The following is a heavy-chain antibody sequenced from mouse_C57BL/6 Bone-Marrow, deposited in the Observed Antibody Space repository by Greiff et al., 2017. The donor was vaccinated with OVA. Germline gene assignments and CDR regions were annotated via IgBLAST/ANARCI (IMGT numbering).Heavy chain of an antibody. CDR1: GYTFTSYW. Sequence: QVQLQQPGAELVMPGASVKLSCKASGYTFTSYWMHWVKQRPGQGLEWIGEIDPSDSYTNYNQKFKGKSTLTVDKSSSTADMQVSSLTSEESAVYYCARRAYGSKAWLAYWGQGTLVTVSA. CDR3: ARRAYGSKAWLAY. D-gene: IGHD1-1*01. J-gene: IGHJ3*01. V-gene: IGHV1-69*01. CDR2: IDPSDSYT.